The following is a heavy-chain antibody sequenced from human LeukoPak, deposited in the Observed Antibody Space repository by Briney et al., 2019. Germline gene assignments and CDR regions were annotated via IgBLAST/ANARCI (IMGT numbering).Heavy chain of an antibody. CDR1: GYSISSGYY. V-gene: IGHV4-38-2*01. J-gene: IGHJ5*02. Sequence: PSETLSLTCAVSGYSISSGYYWGWTRQPPGKGLEWIGSMYFSGSTYYNPSLKSRVTIYVDTSKNQFSLKLSSVTAADTAVYYCASTLLGSCSGGSCPLVPWGQGTLVTVSS. D-gene: IGHD2-15*01. CDR3: ASTLLGSCSGGSCPLVP. CDR2: MYFSGST.